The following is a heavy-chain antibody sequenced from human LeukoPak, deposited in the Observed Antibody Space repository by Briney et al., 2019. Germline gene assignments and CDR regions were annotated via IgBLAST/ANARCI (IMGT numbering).Heavy chain of an antibody. CDR1: GFTFSTYG. CDR2: ISGRDSNT. D-gene: IGHD4-23*01. V-gene: IGHV3-23*01. Sequence: GGSLRLSCAASGFTFSTYGMSWVRQAPGKGLEWVSTISGRDSNTYYADSVEGRFIISRDNSKNTLYLQINSLRAEDTAVYYCARRSDYGGEGNYFDYWGQGTPVTVSS. CDR3: ARRSDYGGEGNYFDY. J-gene: IGHJ4*02.